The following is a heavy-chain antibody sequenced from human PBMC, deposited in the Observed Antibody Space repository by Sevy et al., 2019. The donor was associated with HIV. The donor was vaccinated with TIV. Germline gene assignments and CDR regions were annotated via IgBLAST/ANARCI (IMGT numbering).Heavy chain of an antibody. Sequence: SETLSLTCTVSGGSISSGGYYWSWIRQHPGKGLEWTGYIYYSGSTYYYPSLKSRVTISVDTSKNQFTLKLSSMTAADTAVYYCARSSPFLLWFGELVSGDAFDIWGQGTMVTVSS. CDR1: GGSISSGGYY. J-gene: IGHJ3*02. V-gene: IGHV4-31*03. D-gene: IGHD3-10*01. CDR3: ARSSPFLLWFGELVSGDAFDI. CDR2: IYYSGST.